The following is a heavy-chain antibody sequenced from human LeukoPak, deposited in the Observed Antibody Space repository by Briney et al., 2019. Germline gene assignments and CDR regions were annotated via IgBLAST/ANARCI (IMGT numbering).Heavy chain of an antibody. J-gene: IGHJ5*02. CDR3: ARGYCSGGTCYLVENWLDP. Sequence: ASVKVSCKASGYTLTAYYIYWVRQAPGQGLEWMGRTNPNSGGTDYAQNVQGRVTMTRDTSISTAYMELSRLRSDDTAVYYCARGYCSGGTCYLVENWLDPWGQGTLVTVSS. D-gene: IGHD2-15*01. CDR1: GYTLTAYY. CDR2: TNPNSGGT. V-gene: IGHV1-2*06.